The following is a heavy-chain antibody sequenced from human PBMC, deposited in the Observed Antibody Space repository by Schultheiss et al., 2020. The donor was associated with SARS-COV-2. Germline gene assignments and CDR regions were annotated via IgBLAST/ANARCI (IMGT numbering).Heavy chain of an antibody. D-gene: IGHD3-22*01. J-gene: IGHJ3*02. CDR3: ARERYTSSGYQRDDAFDI. V-gene: IGHV4-4*07. Sequence: SETLSLTCTVSGGSISSYYWSWIRQPPGKGLEWIGSIYTSGSTNYNPSLKSRVTISVDTSKNQFSLKLSSVTAADTAVYYCARERYTSSGYQRDDAFDIWGQGTMVTVSS. CDR2: IYTSGST. CDR1: GGSISSYY.